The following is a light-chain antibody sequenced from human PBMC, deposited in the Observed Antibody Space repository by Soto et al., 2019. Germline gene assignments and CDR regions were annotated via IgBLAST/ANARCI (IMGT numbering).Light chain of an antibody. J-gene: IGKJ3*01. CDR1: QSISRS. Sequence: DIQMTQSPSTLSASVGDRVTITCRASQSISRSLAWYQQKPGKAPNLLIYDASSLEVGVPSRFSSSGFGTEFTLTITNLQPADFATYYCQQYSDFLISFGPGTTVDFK. CDR2: DAS. CDR3: QQYSDFLIS. V-gene: IGKV1-5*01.